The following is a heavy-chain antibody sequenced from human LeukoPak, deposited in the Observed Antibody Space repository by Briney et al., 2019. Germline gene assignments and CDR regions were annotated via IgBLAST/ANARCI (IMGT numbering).Heavy chain of an antibody. Sequence: SGTLSLTCTVSGSSISSYYWSWIRQPPGKGLEWIGYIYYSGSTNYNPSLKSRVTISVDTSKNQFSLKLSSVTAADTAVYYCARHKPGCSSSWCFDYWGQGTLVTVSS. CDR3: ARHKPGCSSSWCFDY. CDR1: GSSISSYY. D-gene: IGHD6-13*01. CDR2: IYYSGST. J-gene: IGHJ4*02. V-gene: IGHV4-59*08.